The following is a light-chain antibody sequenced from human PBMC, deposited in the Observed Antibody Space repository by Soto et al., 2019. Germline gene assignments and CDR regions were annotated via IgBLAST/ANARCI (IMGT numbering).Light chain of an antibody. CDR3: QVRDVWPS. CDR1: QSVSTS. Sequence: IVLTQSPVTLALSSGESAVLSCRASQSVSTSLAWYQHKPGQAPRLFIYDASKRAPGIPARFTGSGSGTDFTLTISSLEPEDIAVYYCQVRDVWPSFGQGTKVEIK. V-gene: IGKV3-11*01. CDR2: DAS. J-gene: IGKJ1*01.